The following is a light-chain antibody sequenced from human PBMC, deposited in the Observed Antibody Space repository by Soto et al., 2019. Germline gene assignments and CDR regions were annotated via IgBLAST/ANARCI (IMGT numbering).Light chain of an antibody. V-gene: IGKV1-5*03. CDR1: QSISTW. CDR2: KAS. CDR3: QQYETFPLT. Sequence: DIQMTQSPSTLSASVGDRVTIACRASQSISTWLAWYQQKPGKAPKLLIYKASILESGGPSRFSGSGSATEFTLTISSLQPEDFASYYCQQYETFPLTFGGGTKVEIK. J-gene: IGKJ4*01.